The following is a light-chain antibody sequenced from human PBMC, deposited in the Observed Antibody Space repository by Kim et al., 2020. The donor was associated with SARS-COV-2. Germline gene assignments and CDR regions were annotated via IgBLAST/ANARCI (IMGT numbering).Light chain of an antibody. CDR2: GAS. Sequence: SPGERATLSCRASQSVSSNYLAWYQQKPVQAPRLLIYGASSRATGIPDRFSGSGSGTDFTLTISRLEPDDFAVYYCQQYGSSPRTFGQGTKVDIK. V-gene: IGKV3-20*01. CDR1: QSVSSNY. J-gene: IGKJ1*01. CDR3: QQYGSSPRT.